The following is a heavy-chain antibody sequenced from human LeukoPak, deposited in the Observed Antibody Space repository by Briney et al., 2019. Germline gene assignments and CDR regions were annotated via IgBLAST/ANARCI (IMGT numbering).Heavy chain of an antibody. D-gene: IGHD6-13*01. CDR2: IYYSGST. V-gene: IGHV4-59*01. CDR1: GGSISSYY. J-gene: IGHJ5*02. Sequence: SETLSLTCTVSGGSISSYYWSWIRQPPGKGLEWIGYIYYSGSTNYNPSLKSRVTISVDTSKNQFSLKLSSVTAADTAVYYCAREYDSSSWYGGWFDPWGQGTLVTVSS. CDR3: AREYDSSSWYGGWFDP.